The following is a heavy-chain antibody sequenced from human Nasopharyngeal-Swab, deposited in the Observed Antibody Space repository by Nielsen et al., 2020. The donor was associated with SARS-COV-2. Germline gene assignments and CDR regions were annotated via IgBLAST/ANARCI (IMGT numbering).Heavy chain of an antibody. CDR3: ASLGYYDSQKNWFDP. CDR1: GGSFSGYY. CDR2: INHSGST. V-gene: IGHV4-34*01. J-gene: IGHJ5*02. D-gene: IGHD3-22*01. Sequence: SETLSLTCAVYGGSFSGYYWSWIRQPPGKGLEWIGEINHSGSTNYNPSLKSRVTISVDTSKNQFSLKLSSVTAADTAVYYCASLGYYDSQKNWFDPWGQGTLVTVSS.